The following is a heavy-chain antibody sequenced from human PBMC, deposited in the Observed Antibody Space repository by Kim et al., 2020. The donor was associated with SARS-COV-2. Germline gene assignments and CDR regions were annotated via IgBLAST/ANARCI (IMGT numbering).Heavy chain of an antibody. J-gene: IGHJ4*02. D-gene: IGHD3-9*01. V-gene: IGHV3-23*01. CDR2: LSDNGGRT. CDR1: GFTFSNYG. CDR3: AKEGHSDWFLSPGGYYFDF. Sequence: GGSLRLSCADSGFTFSNYGMSWVRQAPGKGLEWVSSLSDNGGRTNYADSVKGRFTISRDNSKNTVYLQLNSLRAEDTAVYYCAKEGHSDWFLSPGGYYFDFWRRGTRVPVSS.